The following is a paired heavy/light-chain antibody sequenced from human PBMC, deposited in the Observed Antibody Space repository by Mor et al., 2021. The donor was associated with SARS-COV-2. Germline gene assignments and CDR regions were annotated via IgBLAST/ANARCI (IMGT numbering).Light chain of an antibody. J-gene: IGKJ1*01. CDR2: EVS. CDR1: QSLLHSDGKTY. Sequence: DIVMTQTPLSLSVTPGQPASISCKSSQSLLHSDGKTYLYWYLQKPGQSPQLLIYEVSSRFSGVPDRFSGSGSGTDFTLKISRVEAEDVGVYYCMQGIHLPGTFGQGTKVEIK. CDR3: MQGIHLPGT. V-gene: IGKV2-29*02.
Heavy chain of an antibody. CDR1: GFTFSSYG. D-gene: IGHD2-2*02. Sequence: QVQLVESGGGVVQPGRSLRLSCAASGFTFSSYGMHWVRQAPGKGLEWVAVISYDGSNKYYADSVKGRFTISRDNSKNTLYLQMNSLRAEDTAVYYCAKDILDIVVVPAAIPPLSYYYGMDVWGQGTTVTVSS. CDR3: AKDILDIVVVPAAIPPLSYYYGMDV. V-gene: IGHV3-30*18. CDR2: ISYDGSNK. J-gene: IGHJ6*02.